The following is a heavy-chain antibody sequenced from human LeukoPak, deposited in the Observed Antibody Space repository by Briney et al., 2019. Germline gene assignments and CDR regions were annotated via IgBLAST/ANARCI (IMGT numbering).Heavy chain of an antibody. D-gene: IGHD6-13*01. J-gene: IGHJ4*02. CDR3: ARLLSSSQGDY. Sequence: PSETLSLTCTVSGGSISSYYWSWIRQPPGKGLEWIGYIYYSGSTNYNPSLKSRVTISVDTSKNQFSLKLSSVTAADTAVYYCARLLSSSQGDYWGQGTLVTVSS. CDR1: GGSISSYY. V-gene: IGHV4-59*08. CDR2: IYYSGST.